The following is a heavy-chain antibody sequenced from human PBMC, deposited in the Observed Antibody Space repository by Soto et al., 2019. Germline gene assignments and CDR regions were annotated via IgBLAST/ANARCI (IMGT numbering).Heavy chain of an antibody. D-gene: IGHD6-6*01. CDR1: GGSIISASYS. V-gene: IGHV4-31*11. CDR3: AREDAARIERWFDA. Sequence: SETLSLTCAVSGGSIISASYSWNWIRQSPGRGLEWIGHIYSSGSTYYNPSLKSRVSISVDTSNNQFSLKLTSVTAADTAVYFCAREDAARIERWFDAWGQGILVTV. CDR2: IYSSGST. J-gene: IGHJ5*02.